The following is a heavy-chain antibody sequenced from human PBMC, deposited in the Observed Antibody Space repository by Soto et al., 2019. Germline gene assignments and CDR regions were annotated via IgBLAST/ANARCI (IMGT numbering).Heavy chain of an antibody. CDR1: GFTFRGYA. J-gene: IGHJ4*02. CDR2: ISSDGGST. CDR3: ARDGVATRAFDY. V-gene: IGHV3-64*01. D-gene: IGHD5-12*01. Sequence: EVLLVESGGGLVQPGGSLRLSCAASGFTFRGYAMHWVRQAPGKGLEYVSRISSDGGSTYYVNSVKGRFAIFRDNSKNTMYLQLGSLRTDDMAVYYCARDGVATRAFDYWGQGTLVTVSS.